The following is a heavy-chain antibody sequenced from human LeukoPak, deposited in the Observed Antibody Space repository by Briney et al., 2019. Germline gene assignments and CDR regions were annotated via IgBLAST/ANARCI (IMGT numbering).Heavy chain of an antibody. V-gene: IGHV3-23*01. CDR1: GFTFSSYA. CDR2: ISGSGGST. Sequence: GGSLRLPCAASGFTFSSYAMSWARQAPGKGLEWVSAISGSGGSTYYADSVKGRFTISRDNSKNTLYLQMNSLRAEDTAVYYCAKDRSSGYYPRDAFDIWGQGTMVTVSS. D-gene: IGHD3-22*01. J-gene: IGHJ3*02. CDR3: AKDRSSGYYPRDAFDI.